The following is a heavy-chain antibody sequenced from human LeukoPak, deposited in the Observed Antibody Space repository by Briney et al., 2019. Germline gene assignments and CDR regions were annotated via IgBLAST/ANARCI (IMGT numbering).Heavy chain of an antibody. Sequence: SETLSLTRAVYGGSFSGYYWSWIRQPPGKGLEWIGEINHSGSTNYNPSLKSRVTISVDTSKNQFSLKLSSVTAADTAVYYCARAGGARSYYYYYMDVWGKGTTVTVSS. J-gene: IGHJ6*03. CDR2: INHSGST. CDR1: GGSFSGYY. D-gene: IGHD1-26*01. V-gene: IGHV4-34*01. CDR3: ARAGGARSYYYYYMDV.